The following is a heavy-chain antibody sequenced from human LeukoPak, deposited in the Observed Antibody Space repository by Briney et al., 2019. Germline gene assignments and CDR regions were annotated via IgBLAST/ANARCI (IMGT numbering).Heavy chain of an antibody. V-gene: IGHV3-48*03. Sequence: PGGSPRLSCAASGFTFSSYEMNRVRQAPGKGLEWISYISSSGSTIYYADSVKGRFTFSRDNAKNSLYLQMNSLRAEDTAVYYCARDAQSIAAEIDYWGQGTLVTVSP. CDR3: ARDAQSIAAEIDY. D-gene: IGHD6-13*01. CDR2: ISSSGSTI. CDR1: GFTFSSYE. J-gene: IGHJ4*02.